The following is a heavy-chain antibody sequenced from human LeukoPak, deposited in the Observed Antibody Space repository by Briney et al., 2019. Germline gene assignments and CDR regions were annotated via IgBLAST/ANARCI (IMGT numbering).Heavy chain of an antibody. V-gene: IGHV3-30*04. Sequence: GGSLRLSCAASGFTFSSYAMHWVRQAPGKGLEWVAVISYDGSNKYYADSVKGRFTISRDNSKNTLYLQMNSRRAEDTAVYYCAREDYDILTGYYYYGMDVWGKGTTVTASS. D-gene: IGHD3-9*01. CDR2: ISYDGSNK. CDR1: GFTFSSYA. J-gene: IGHJ6*04. CDR3: AREDYDILTGYYYYGMDV.